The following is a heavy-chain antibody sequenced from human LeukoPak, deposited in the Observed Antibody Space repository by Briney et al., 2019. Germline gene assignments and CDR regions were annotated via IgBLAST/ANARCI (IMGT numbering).Heavy chain of an antibody. Sequence: SESLSLTCTVSGGSISSYYWSWIRQPAGKGLEWIGRIYTSGSTNYNPSLKSRVTMSVDTSKSQYSLKLSSVTAADTAVYYCARDFWVVGANHYYYYMDVWGKETTVTVSS. V-gene: IGHV4-4*07. CDR2: IYTSGST. D-gene: IGHD1-26*01. CDR1: GGSISSYY. J-gene: IGHJ6*03. CDR3: ARDFWVVGANHYYYYMDV.